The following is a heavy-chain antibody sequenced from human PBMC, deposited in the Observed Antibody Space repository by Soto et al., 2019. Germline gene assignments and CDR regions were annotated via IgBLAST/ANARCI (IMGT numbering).Heavy chain of an antibody. J-gene: IGHJ4*02. CDR1: VGTFSSYA. D-gene: IGHD5-18*01. CDR3: ARRYNVYTAMVLSY. CDR2: IIPSFGTA. V-gene: IGHV1-69*01. Sequence: QVQLVQSGAAVKKPGSSVKVSCKASVGTFSSYAISWVLQAPGQGLEWMGGIIPSFGTANYAQKFQGRVTITADESTSTAYMELSSLRSEDTAVYYCARRYNVYTAMVLSYWGQGTLVTVSS.